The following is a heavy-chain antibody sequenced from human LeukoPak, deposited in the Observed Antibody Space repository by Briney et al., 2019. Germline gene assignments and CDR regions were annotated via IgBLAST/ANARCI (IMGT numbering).Heavy chain of an antibody. CDR1: GGSINNYY. V-gene: IGHV4-59*08. J-gene: IGHJ4*02. CDR3: ASYTGSYAYYGY. CDR2: IYYSGST. D-gene: IGHD1-26*01. Sequence: SETLSLTCTVSGGSINNYYWSWIRQPPGKGLEWIGYIYYSGSTNYNPSLKSRVTISVDTSKNHFSLKLSSVTAADTAVYYCASYTGSYAYYGYWGQGTLVTVSS.